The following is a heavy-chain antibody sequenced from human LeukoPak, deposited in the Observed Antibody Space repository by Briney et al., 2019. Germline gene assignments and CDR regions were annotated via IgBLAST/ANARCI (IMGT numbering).Heavy chain of an antibody. CDR2: ISGSGGST. CDR1: GFTFNNYA. D-gene: IGHD6-19*01. CDR3: AKDQYSSGWYYFDY. Sequence: PGGSLRLSCAASGFTFNNYALAWVRQTPEKGLEWVSAISGSGGSTYYADSVKGRFTISRDNSKNTLYLQMNSLRAEDTAVYYCAKDQYSSGWYYFDYWGQGTLVTVSS. V-gene: IGHV3-23*01. J-gene: IGHJ4*02.